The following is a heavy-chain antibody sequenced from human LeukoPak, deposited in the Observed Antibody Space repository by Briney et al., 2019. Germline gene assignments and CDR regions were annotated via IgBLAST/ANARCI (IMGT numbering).Heavy chain of an antibody. V-gene: IGHV1-2*02. CDR1: GYTLTDRY. J-gene: IGHJ4*02. CDR2: INPKSGDT. Sequence: GASVKVSCKTSGYTLTDRYVHWVRQAPGQGLEWLGWINPKSGDTNFAQKFQGRVTMAGDTSVNTAYMELNRLTSDDTATYYCARATGYHDSSGYYRSFYFDYWGRGSLVTVSS. CDR3: ARATGYHDSSGYYRSFYFDY. D-gene: IGHD3-22*01.